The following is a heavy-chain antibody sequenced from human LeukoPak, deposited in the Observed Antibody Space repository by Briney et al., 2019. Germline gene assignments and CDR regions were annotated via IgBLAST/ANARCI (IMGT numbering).Heavy chain of an antibody. CDR2: ISHSGST. J-gene: IGHJ4*02. CDR1: GGSISRSSYY. V-gene: IGHV4-39*01. Sequence: KPSETLSLTCTVSGGSISRSSYYWGWIRQPPGKGLEWIGSISHSGSTYYTPSLKSRVTISVDTSKNQFSLKLSSVTAADTAVYYCARHLGYCSSSSCYFDYWGQGALVTVSS. CDR3: ARHLGYCSSSSCYFDY. D-gene: IGHD2-2*01.